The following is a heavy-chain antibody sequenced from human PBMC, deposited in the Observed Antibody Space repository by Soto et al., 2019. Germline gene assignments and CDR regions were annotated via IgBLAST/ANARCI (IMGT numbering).Heavy chain of an antibody. CDR1: GGSISSYY. CDR2: IYYSGST. V-gene: IGHV4-59*08. CDR3: ARLRFLEWLFQGPLFDY. D-gene: IGHD3-3*01. J-gene: IGHJ4*02. Sequence: PSETLSLTCTVSGGSISSYYWSWIRQPPGKGLEWIGYIYYSGSTNYNPSLKSRVTISVDTSKNQFSLKLSSVTAADTAVYYCARLRFLEWLFQGPLFDYWGQGTLVTVSS.